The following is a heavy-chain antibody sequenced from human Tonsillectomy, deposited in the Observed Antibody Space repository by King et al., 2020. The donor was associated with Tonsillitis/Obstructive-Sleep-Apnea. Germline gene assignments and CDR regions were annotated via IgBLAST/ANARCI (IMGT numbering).Heavy chain of an antibody. CDR2: INWSGGYT. V-gene: IGHV3-20*04. CDR1: GFTFDDYG. D-gene: IGHD3-10*01. J-gene: IGHJ4*02. CDR3: AGDLLGVENNYYGSGSPDY. Sequence: VQLVESGGGVVRPGGSLRLSCAGSGFTFDDYGMSWVRQAPGKGLEWVSGINWSGGYTGYADSVKGRFTISRDNAKNTLYLQMNSLRAEDTAFYYCAGDLLGVENNYYGSGSPDYWGQGTLVTVAS.